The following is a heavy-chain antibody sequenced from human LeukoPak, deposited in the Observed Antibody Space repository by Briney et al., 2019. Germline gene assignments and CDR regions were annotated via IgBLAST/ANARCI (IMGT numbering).Heavy chain of an antibody. D-gene: IGHD2-2*01. J-gene: IGHJ4*02. CDR2: IRYDGSNK. V-gene: IGHV3-30*02. Sequence: GGSLRLSCAASGFTFSSYGMHWVRQAPGKGLEWVTFIRYDGSNKYYAYCVKARFTITRDNSKNTLYLQMNSLRAEDTAVYYCAKDVVAGYCSSTSCYSYFDYWGQGTLVTVSS. CDR1: GFTFSSYG. CDR3: AKDVVAGYCSSTSCYSYFDY.